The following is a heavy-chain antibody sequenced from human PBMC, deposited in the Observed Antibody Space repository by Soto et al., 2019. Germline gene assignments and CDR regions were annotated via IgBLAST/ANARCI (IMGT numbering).Heavy chain of an antibody. Sequence: GGSLRLSCAASGFTFSSYAMHWVRQAPGKGLEWVAVISYDGSNKYYADSVKGRFTISRDNSKNTLYLQMNSLRAEDTAVYYCARDVQGYYDSSGKGGYYYYYGMDVWGQGTTVTVSS. CDR1: GFTFSSYA. CDR3: ARDVQGYYDSSGKGGYYYYYGMDV. V-gene: IGHV3-30-3*01. CDR2: ISYDGSNK. D-gene: IGHD3-22*01. J-gene: IGHJ6*02.